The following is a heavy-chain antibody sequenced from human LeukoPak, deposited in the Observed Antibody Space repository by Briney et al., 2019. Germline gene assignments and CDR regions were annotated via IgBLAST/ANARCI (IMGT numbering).Heavy chain of an antibody. Sequence: SGGSLRLSCAASGFTFSSYWMSWVRLAPGKGLEWVANIKQDGSEKYYVDSVKGRFTISRDNAKNSLYLQMNSLRAEDTAVYYCAREVGLNYFDYWGQGNLVTVSS. V-gene: IGHV3-7*01. J-gene: IGHJ4*02. CDR2: IKQDGSEK. CDR1: GFTFSSYW. CDR3: AREVGLNYFDY. D-gene: IGHD1-26*01.